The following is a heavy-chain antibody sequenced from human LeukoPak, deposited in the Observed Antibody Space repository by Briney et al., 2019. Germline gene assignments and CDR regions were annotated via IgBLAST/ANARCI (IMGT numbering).Heavy chain of an antibody. CDR2: IYNGVNT. Sequence: SETLSLTCTVSGASVSSASYWTWIRQPPGKGVEWIAHIYNGVNTNYNPSLKSRVTISVDTSKNQFSLKLSSVTAADTAVYYCARSARGGYDFWSGFYYYYGMDVWGQRTTVTVSS. D-gene: IGHD3-3*01. V-gene: IGHV4-61*01. CDR1: GASVSSASY. J-gene: IGHJ6*02. CDR3: ARSARGGYDFWSGFYYYYGMDV.